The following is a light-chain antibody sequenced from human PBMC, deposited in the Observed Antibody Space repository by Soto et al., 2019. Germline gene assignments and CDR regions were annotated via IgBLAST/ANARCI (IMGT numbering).Light chain of an antibody. V-gene: IGKV3-15*01. CDR2: GAS. J-gene: IGKJ1*01. CDR3: QQYGSSPRT. CDR1: QSVGSH. Sequence: EIVMTQSPATLSVSPGESATLSCRASQSVGSHLAWYQHQPGQAPRLLIYGASTRATGIPARFSGSGSGTEFTLTISSLQSEDFAVYYCQQYGSSPRTFGQGTKVDIK.